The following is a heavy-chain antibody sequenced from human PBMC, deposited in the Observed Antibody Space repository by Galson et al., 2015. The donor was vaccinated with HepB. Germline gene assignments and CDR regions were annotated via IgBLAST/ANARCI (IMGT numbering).Heavy chain of an antibody. V-gene: IGHV7-4-1*02. CDR2: INTNTGNP. CDR1: GYTFTTYA. D-gene: IGHD6-13*01. Sequence: SVKVSCKASGYTFTTYAMNWVRQAPGQGLEWMGWINTNTGNPTYARAFTGRFVFSLDTSVSTAYLQITSLKAEDTAVYYCARDLTSSSSWFWGYWGQGTLVTVSS. CDR3: ARDLTSSSSWFWGY. J-gene: IGHJ4*02.